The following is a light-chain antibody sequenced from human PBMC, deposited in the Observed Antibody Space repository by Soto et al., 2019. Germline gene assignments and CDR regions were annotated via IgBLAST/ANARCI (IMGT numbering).Light chain of an antibody. CDR3: SSSTTSSTWV. V-gene: IGLV2-14*03. Sequence: QSALTQPASVSGSPGQSITISCTGTSSDIGAYNYVSWCQHHPGRAPKLILFDVNNRPSGVSSRFSGSKSGNTASLTISGLHAEDEADYYCSSSTTSSTWVFGGRTKVTVL. CDR2: DVN. J-gene: IGLJ3*02. CDR1: SSDIGAYNY.